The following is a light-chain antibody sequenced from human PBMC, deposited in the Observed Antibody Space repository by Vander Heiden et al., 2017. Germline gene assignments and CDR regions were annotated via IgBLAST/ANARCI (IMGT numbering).Light chain of an antibody. J-gene: IGKJ3*01. V-gene: IGKV1-39*01. CDR1: QSISRY. CDR3: QQSYSTPT. Sequence: DIQMTQSPSSLSASVGDRVTITCRASQSISRYLNWYQQKPGIAPKLLVYAASSLQSGVPSRFSGSGSGTEFTLTISSLQPEDFATYYCQQSYSTPTFGPGTKVDIK. CDR2: AAS.